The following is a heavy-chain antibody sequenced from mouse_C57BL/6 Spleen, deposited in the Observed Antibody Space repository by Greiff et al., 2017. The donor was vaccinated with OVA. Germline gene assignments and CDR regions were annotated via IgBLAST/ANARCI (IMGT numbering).Heavy chain of an antibody. J-gene: IGHJ1*03. CDR1: GFNIKDYY. V-gene: IGHV14-1*01. CDR3: TTGYSWYFDV. D-gene: IGHD2-3*01. CDR2: IDPEDGDT. Sequence: VQLKESGAELVRPGASVKLSCTASGFNIKDYYMHWVKQRPEQGLEWIGRIDPEDGDTEYAPKFQGKATMTADPSSNTAYLQLSSLTSEDTAVYYCTTGYSWYFDVWGTGTTVTVSS.